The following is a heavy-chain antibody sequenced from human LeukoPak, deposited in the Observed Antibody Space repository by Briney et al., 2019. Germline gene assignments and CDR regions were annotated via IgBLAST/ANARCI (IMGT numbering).Heavy chain of an antibody. J-gene: IGHJ4*02. CDR3: ARDHRVHYFDY. Sequence: GGSLRLSCAASGFTFSNYGMHWVRQAPGKGLEWVAVISDDGSNKYYADSVKGRFTISRDNFKNTLYVQMDSLRAEDMAVYYCARDHRVHYFDYWGQGTLVTVSS. CDR1: GFTFSNYG. D-gene: IGHD1-14*01. V-gene: IGHV3-30*03. CDR2: ISDDGSNK.